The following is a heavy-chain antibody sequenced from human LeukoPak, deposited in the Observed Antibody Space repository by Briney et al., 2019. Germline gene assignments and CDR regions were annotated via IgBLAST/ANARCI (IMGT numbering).Heavy chain of an antibody. CDR2: ISAYNGNT. Sequence: ASVKVSFKASGYTFTRYGINWVRQAPGQGLEWMGWISAYNGNTNYAQKLQGRVTMTTDTSTSTAYMELRSLRSDDTAMYYCARDGVVVVAASDYWGQGTLVTVPS. J-gene: IGHJ4*02. V-gene: IGHV1-18*01. CDR1: GYTFTRYG. CDR3: ARDGVVVVAASDY. D-gene: IGHD2-15*01.